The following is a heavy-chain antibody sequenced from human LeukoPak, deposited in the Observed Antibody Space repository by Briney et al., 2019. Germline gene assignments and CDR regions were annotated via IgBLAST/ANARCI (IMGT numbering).Heavy chain of an antibody. J-gene: IGHJ3*02. Sequence: GGSLRLSCAASGFTVSSNYMSWVRQAPGKGLEWVSVIYSGGSTYYADSVKGRFTISRDNSKNTLYLQMNSLRAEDTAVYYCARARSPLGGQIPDAFDIWGQGTMVTVSS. V-gene: IGHV3-66*01. CDR2: IYSGGST. D-gene: IGHD3-16*01. CDR3: ARARSPLGGQIPDAFDI. CDR1: GFTVSSNY.